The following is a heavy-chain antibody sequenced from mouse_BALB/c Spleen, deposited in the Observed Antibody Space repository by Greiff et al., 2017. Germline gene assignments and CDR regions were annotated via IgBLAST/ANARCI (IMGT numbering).Heavy chain of an antibody. CDR2: ISSGSSTI. CDR3: ARDDYDEDWFAY. J-gene: IGHJ3*01. CDR1: GFTFSSFG. D-gene: IGHD2-4*01. V-gene: IGHV5-17*02. Sequence: EVQGVESGGGLVQPGGSRKLSCAASGFTFSSFGMHWVRQAPEKGLEWVAYISSGSSTIYYADTVKGRFTISRDNPKNTLFLQMTSLRSEDTAMYYCARDDYDEDWFAYWGQGTLVTVSA.